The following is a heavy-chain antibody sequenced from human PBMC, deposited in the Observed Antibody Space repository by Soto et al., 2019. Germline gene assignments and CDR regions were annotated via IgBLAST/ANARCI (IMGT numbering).Heavy chain of an antibody. CDR3: ARSHGYFDSSAYYSFAY. D-gene: IGHD3-22*01. Sequence: PGESLKISCKGSGYSFTRYWIGWVRQMPGKGLEWMGIIYPSDSDTGYSPSFQGQVTISADKSVSTAYLQWRSLKASDTAMYYCARSHGYFDSSAYYSFAYWGQGSLVTVSS. CDR1: GYSFTRYW. CDR2: IYPSDSDT. J-gene: IGHJ4*01. V-gene: IGHV5-51*01.